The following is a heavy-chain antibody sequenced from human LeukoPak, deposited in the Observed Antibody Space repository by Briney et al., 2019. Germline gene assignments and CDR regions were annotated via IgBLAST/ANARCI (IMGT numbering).Heavy chain of an antibody. J-gene: IGHJ6*02. Sequence: GASVKVSCKASGYTFTTYGISWVRQAPGHGLEWMGWISAYNGNTNYAQKLQGRVTMTTDTSTSTAYMELRSLRSDDTAVYYCAREGKLLDSPGIGYYYYYAMDVWGQGTTVTVSS. CDR1: GYTFTTYG. CDR2: ISAYNGNT. V-gene: IGHV1-18*01. CDR3: AREGKLLDSPGIGYYYYYAMDV. D-gene: IGHD1-14*01.